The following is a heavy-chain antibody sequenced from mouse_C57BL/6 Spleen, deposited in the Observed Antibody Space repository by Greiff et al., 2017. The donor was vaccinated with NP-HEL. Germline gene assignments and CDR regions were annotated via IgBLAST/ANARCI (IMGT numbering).Heavy chain of an antibody. D-gene: IGHD1-1*01. CDR2: IDPEDGDT. V-gene: IGHV14-1*01. Sequence: VQLQQSGAELVRPGASVKLSCTASGFNIKDYYMHWVKQRPEQGLEWIGRIDPEDGDTEYAPKFQGKATMTADTSSNTAYLQLSSLTSEDTAVYYCTTGYGSSSWFAYWGQGTLVTVSA. CDR3: TTGYGSSSWFAY. CDR1: GFNIKDYY. J-gene: IGHJ3*01.